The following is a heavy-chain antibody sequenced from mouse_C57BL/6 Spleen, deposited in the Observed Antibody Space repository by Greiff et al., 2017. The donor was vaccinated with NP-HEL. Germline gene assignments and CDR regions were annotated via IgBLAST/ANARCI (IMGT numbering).Heavy chain of an antibody. CDR3: ARKNWDVWYFDV. CDR1: GYTFTDYN. J-gene: IGHJ1*03. D-gene: IGHD4-1*01. V-gene: IGHV1-18*01. Sequence: EVQLQQSGPELVKPGASVKIPCKASGYTFTDYNMDWVKQSHGKSLEWIGDINPNNGGTIYNQKFKGKATLTVDKSSSTAYMELRSLTSEDTAVYDCARKNWDVWYFDVWGTGTTVTVSS. CDR2: INPNNGGT.